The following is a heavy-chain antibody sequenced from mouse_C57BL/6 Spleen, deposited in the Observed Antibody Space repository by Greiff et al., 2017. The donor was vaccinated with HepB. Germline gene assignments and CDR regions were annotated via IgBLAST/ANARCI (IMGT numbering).Heavy chain of an antibody. CDR1: GYTFTSYW. Sequence: VQLQQPGAELVKPGASVKMSCKASGYTFTSYWITWVKQRPGQGLEWIGDIYPGSGSTNYNEKFKSKATLTVDTSSSTAYMQLSSLTSEDSAVYYCAREGDDYDGGFAYWGQGTLVTVSA. CDR2: IYPGSGST. D-gene: IGHD2-4*01. J-gene: IGHJ3*01. V-gene: IGHV1-55*01. CDR3: AREGDDYDGGFAY.